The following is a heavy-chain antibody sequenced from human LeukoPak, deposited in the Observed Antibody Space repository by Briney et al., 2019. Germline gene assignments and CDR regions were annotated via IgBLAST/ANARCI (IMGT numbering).Heavy chain of an antibody. D-gene: IGHD3-10*01. V-gene: IGHV3-64*02. J-gene: IGHJ1*01. CDR2: ISNNGRST. CDR1: GFTFSNHA. CDR3: ARGLSGAPDH. Sequence: PGGSLRLSCVGSGFTFSNHALHWVRQFPGKRLEYVSAISNNGRSTHYTDSVKGRFTVSRDNSKETVYLQLGSLRPEDTALYYCARGLSGAPDHWGRGTLVTVSS.